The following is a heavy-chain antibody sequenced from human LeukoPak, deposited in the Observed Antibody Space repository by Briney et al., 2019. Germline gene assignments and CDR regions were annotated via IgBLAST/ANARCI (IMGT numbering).Heavy chain of an antibody. Sequence: PGGSLRLSCAASGFSFSSYAMHWVRQAPGKGLEWVAVISYDGNNEYYADSVKGRFTISRDNSKNTLYLQMNSLRAEDTAVYYCAKVKAPDSSGYYYVPFGYWGQGTLVTVSS. D-gene: IGHD3-22*01. CDR2: ISYDGNNE. J-gene: IGHJ4*02. V-gene: IGHV3-30*07. CDR1: GFSFSSYA. CDR3: AKVKAPDSSGYYYVPFGY.